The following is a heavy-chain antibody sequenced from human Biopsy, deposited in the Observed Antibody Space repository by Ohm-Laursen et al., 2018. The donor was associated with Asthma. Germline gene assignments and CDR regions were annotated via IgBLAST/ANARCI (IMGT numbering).Heavy chain of an antibody. J-gene: IGHJ5*01. CDR1: GYTFIGCH. V-gene: IGHV1-2*06. CDR2: INPNSGGT. CDR3: ARGQKSAGDRWFDS. Sequence: GSSVKVSCKASGYTFIGCHIHWMRQAPGQGLEWMGQINPNSGGTNYAQKFQGRVTMTRDTSISTAYMEVSRLRSDDTAVYYCARGQKSAGDRWFDSWGQGTLVTVSS. D-gene: IGHD6-13*01.